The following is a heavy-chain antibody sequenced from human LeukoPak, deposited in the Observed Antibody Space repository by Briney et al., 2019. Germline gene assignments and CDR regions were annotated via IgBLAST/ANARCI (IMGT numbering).Heavy chain of an antibody. D-gene: IGHD4-11*01. J-gene: IGHJ4*02. V-gene: IGHV3-30*03. Sequence: GGSLRLSCAASGFTFSSYGMHWVRQAPGKGLEWVAIISYDGSNKYYGDSVKGRFTISRDNSKNTLFLQMNSLRAEDTAVYYCARGRYTVTVTEFDYWCQGTLVTVSS. CDR1: GFTFSSYG. CDR3: ARGRYTVTVTEFDY. CDR2: ISYDGSNK.